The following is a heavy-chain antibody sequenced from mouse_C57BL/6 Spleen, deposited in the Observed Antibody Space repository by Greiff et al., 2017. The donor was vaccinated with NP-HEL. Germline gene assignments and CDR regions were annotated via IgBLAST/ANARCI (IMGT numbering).Heavy chain of an antibody. V-gene: IGHV5-4*01. Sequence: EVHLVESGGGLVKPGGSLKLSCAASGFTFSSYAMSWVRQTPEKRLEWVATISDGGSYTYYPDNVKGRFTISRDNAKNNLYLQMSHLKSEDTAMYYCARGSSYGAWFAYWGQGTLVTVSA. D-gene: IGHD1-1*01. CDR3: ARGSSYGAWFAY. CDR2: ISDGGSYT. J-gene: IGHJ3*01. CDR1: GFTFSSYA.